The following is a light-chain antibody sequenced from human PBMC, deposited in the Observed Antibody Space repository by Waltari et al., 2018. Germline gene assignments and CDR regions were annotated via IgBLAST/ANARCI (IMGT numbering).Light chain of an antibody. CDR1: SDDIGAYRY. Sequence: QSALTQPASVSGSPGQSITISCPGPSDDIGAYRYVPCYHQRPGKVPKLIIYDLTERPSGVSNRFSGSKSGSTASLTVSGLQAEDEGLFYCSAYTSRGTLKFGGGTRVTVL. V-gene: IGLV2-14*03. CDR2: DLT. J-gene: IGLJ2*01. CDR3: SAYTSRGTLK.